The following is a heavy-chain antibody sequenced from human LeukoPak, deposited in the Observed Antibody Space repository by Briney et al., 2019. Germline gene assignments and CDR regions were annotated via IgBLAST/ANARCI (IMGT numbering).Heavy chain of an antibody. CDR2: IRYDGSNK. D-gene: IGHD1-26*01. Sequence: PGGSLRLSCAASGFTFSSYGMHWVRQAPGKGLEWVAFIRYDGSNKYYADSVKGRFTISRDNSKNTLYLQMNSLRAEDTAVYYCAKGMGAPYYYYYYYMDGWGKGTTVTVSS. CDR3: AKGMGAPYYYYYYYMDG. V-gene: IGHV3-30*02. CDR1: GFTFSSYG. J-gene: IGHJ6*03.